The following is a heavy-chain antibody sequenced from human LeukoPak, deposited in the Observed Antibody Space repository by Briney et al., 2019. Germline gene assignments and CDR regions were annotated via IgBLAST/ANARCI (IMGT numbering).Heavy chain of an antibody. V-gene: IGHV4-34*01. J-gene: IGHJ5*02. CDR2: INHSGST. CDR1: GGSFSGYY. CDR3: ARGRRDFWSGYYTGIWFDP. D-gene: IGHD3-3*01. Sequence: PSESLSLTCAVYGGSFSGYYWSWIRQPPGKGLEWSGEINHSGSTNYNPSLKSRVTISVDTSKNQSSLKLSSVTAADTAVYYCARGRRDFWSGYYTGIWFDPWGQGTLVTVSS.